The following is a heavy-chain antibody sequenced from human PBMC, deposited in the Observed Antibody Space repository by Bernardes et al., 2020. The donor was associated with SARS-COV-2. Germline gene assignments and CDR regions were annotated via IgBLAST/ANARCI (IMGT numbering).Heavy chain of an antibody. J-gene: IGHJ4*02. D-gene: IGHD6-13*01. Sequence: SETLSLTCTVSGGSISSSGYYWSWIRQPPGKGLEWIGAIHYSGSTYYNPSLKSRVTISVDTSKNQFSLKLSSVTAADTAVYYCAGHLRLSSWSFRGFDNWGQGTLVTVSS. CDR2: IHYSGST. CDR3: AGHLRLSSWSFRGFDN. CDR1: GGSISSSGYY. V-gene: IGHV4-39*01.